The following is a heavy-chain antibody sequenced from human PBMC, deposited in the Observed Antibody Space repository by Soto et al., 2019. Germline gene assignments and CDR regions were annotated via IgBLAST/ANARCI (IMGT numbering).Heavy chain of an antibody. D-gene: IGHD6-19*01. CDR3: ARTVAGTVGDYYYDGMDV. CDR1: GGSISSYY. Sequence: PSETLSLTCTVSGGSISSYYWSWIRQPPGKGLEWIGYIYYSGSTNYNPSLKSRVTISVDTSKNQFSLKLSSVTAADTAVYYCARTVAGTVGDYYYDGMDVWGRGTTVTVSS. V-gene: IGHV4-59*08. J-gene: IGHJ6*01. CDR2: IYYSGST.